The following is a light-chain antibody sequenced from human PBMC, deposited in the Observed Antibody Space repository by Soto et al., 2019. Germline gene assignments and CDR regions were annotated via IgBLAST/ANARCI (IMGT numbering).Light chain of an antibody. Sequence: QSALTQPPSASGSPGQSVTISCTGTNSDVGGYNYVSWYQQHPGKAPKLMIYEVSKRPSGVPDRFSGSKSGNTASLTVSGLQAEDEADYYCSSYAGSDTFFFGTGTKVTVL. J-gene: IGLJ1*01. V-gene: IGLV2-8*01. CDR1: NSDVGGYNY. CDR2: EVS. CDR3: SSYAGSDTFF.